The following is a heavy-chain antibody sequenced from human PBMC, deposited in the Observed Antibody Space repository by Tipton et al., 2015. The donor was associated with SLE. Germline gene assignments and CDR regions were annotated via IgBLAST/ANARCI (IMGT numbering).Heavy chain of an antibody. V-gene: IGHV1-3*04. Sequence: QSGAEVKMHGASVKLSCKASGYTFTSYAIHWVRQAPGQRLEWMGWINIGNGNTKYSQKFQGRVTITRDTSAGTAYMDLSSLTSEDTAVYYCARDSIVGIAAAPEYFQHWGQGTLVTVSS. CDR1: GYTFTSYA. CDR2: INIGNGNT. D-gene: IGHD6-13*01. J-gene: IGHJ1*01. CDR3: ARDSIVGIAAAPEYFQH.